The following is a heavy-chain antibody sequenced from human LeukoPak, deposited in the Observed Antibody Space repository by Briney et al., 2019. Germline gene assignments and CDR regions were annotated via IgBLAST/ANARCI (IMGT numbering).Heavy chain of an antibody. CDR1: GGSISSSSYY. J-gene: IGHJ6*03. Sequence: SETLSLTCTVSGGSISSSSYYWGWIRQPPGKGLEWIGYIYYSGSTNYNPSLKSRVTISVDTSKNQFSLKPSSVTAADTAVYYCARAPGATRPLEYYYYYYMDVWGKGTTVTISS. V-gene: IGHV4-61*05. D-gene: IGHD1-26*01. CDR2: IYYSGST. CDR3: ARAPGATRPLEYYYYYYMDV.